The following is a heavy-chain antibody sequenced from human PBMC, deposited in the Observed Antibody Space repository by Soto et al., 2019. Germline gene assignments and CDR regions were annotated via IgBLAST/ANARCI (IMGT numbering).Heavy chain of an antibody. V-gene: IGHV3-30*03. CDR1: GFTFSSYG. Sequence: QVQLVESGGGVVQPGRSLRLSCAASGFTFSSYGMHWVRQAPGKGLEWVAVISYDGSNKYYADSVKGRFTISRDNSKNTLYLKMNSLRAEDTAVYYCAEGDSSSWAPAEYFQHWGQGTLVTVSS. CDR2: ISYDGSNK. J-gene: IGHJ1*01. CDR3: AEGDSSSWAPAEYFQH. D-gene: IGHD6-13*01.